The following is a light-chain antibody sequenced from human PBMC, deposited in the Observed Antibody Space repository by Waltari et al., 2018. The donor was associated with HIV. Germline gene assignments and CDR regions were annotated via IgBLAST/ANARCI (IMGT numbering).Light chain of an antibody. CDR3: QQYHIWSRGT. CDR2: GAP. V-gene: IGKV3-15*01. CDR1: QSVSSY. Sequence: EVVMTQSPASLSLSPGERATLSCRASQSVSSYLAWYQQKPGQAPRLLIYGAPTRATGVPARFSGSGSGTEFTLTISNLQSDDLALYYCQQYHIWSRGTFGGGTKVEIK. J-gene: IGKJ4*01.